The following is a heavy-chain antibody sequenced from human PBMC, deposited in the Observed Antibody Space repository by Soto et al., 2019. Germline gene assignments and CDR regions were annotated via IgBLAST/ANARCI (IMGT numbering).Heavy chain of an antibody. CDR1: GYSFTSLD. CDR2: MEPSTGRT. D-gene: IGHD1-26*01. J-gene: IGHJ4*02. CDR3: ARGVSAGVDY. V-gene: IGHV1-8*01. Sequence: QVQLVQSGAEVREPGASVKVSCKASGYSFTSLDINWVRQTAGQGLEWMGWMEPSTGRTGYAQKFQGRVTMTRGTTIHTAYMELTTLTSDDTAFYYCARGVSAGVDYWGQGTLVTVSS.